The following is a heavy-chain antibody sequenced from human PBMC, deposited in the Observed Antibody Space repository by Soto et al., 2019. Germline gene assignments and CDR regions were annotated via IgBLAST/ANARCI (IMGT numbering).Heavy chain of an antibody. D-gene: IGHD3-22*01. CDR2: ISSSSSYI. V-gene: IGHV3-21*01. J-gene: IGHJ4*02. CDR1: GFTFSSYS. Sequence: GGSLRLSCAASGFTFSSYSMNWVRQAPGKGLEWVSSISSSSSYIYYADSVKGRFTISRDNAKNSLYLQMNSLRAEDTAVYYCARVQALRSTYYYDSSGFPIDYWGQGTLVTVSS. CDR3: ARVQALRSTYYYDSSGFPIDY.